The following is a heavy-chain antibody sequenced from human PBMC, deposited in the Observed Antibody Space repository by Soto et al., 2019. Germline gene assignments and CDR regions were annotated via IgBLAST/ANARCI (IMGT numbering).Heavy chain of an antibody. CDR1: GYRFISYW. Sequence: GDSLKISCQASGYRFISYWIGWVRQMPGKGLEWMGIIFPGDSDTTYSPSFQGQVTISVDKSISTAYLQWSSLKASDTAMYYCARLSTVTYQYYYAMDVWGQGTTVTVSS. J-gene: IGHJ6*02. D-gene: IGHD4-4*01. CDR3: ARLSTVTYQYYYAMDV. CDR2: IFPGDSDT. V-gene: IGHV5-51*01.